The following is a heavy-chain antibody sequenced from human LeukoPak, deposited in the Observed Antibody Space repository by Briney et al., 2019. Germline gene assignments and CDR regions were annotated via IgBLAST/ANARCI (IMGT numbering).Heavy chain of an antibody. CDR3: ARDLRATAGFYGMDV. V-gene: IGHV1-46*01. CDR2: INPSSGST. Sequence: ASVKVSCKASGYTFTSYYMHWVRPAPGQGLEWMGIINPSSGSTSYAQKFQGRVTMTRDTSTSTVYMELSSLRSEDTAVYYCARDLRATAGFYGMDVWGQGTTVTVSS. D-gene: IGHD6-25*01. CDR1: GYTFTSYY. J-gene: IGHJ6*02.